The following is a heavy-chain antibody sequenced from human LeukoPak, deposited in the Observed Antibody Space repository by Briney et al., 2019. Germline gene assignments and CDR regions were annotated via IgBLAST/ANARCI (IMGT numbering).Heavy chain of an antibody. Sequence: SVKVSCKASGGTFSSYAISWVRQAPGQGLEWMGGIIPIFGTANYAQKFQGRVTITADESTSTAYMELSSLRSEDTAVYYCARDRGTLGYYYGSGSYPFDYWGQGTLVTVSS. V-gene: IGHV1-69*13. D-gene: IGHD3-10*01. CDR2: IIPIFGTA. J-gene: IGHJ4*02. CDR1: GGTFSSYA. CDR3: ARDRGTLGYYYGSGSYPFDY.